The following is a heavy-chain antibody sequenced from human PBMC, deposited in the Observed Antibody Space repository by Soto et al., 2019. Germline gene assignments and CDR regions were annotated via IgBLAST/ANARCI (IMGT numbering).Heavy chain of an antibody. CDR2: FDPEDGET. CDR1: GYTLTELS. V-gene: IGHV1-24*01. Sequence: ASVKVSCKVSGYTLTELSMRWVRQAPGKGLEWMGGFDPEDGETIYAQKFQGRVTMTEDTSTDTAYMELSSLRSEDTAVYYCATLSSQGYSFDYWGQGTLVTVSS. D-gene: IGHD6-13*01. J-gene: IGHJ4*02. CDR3: ATLSSQGYSFDY.